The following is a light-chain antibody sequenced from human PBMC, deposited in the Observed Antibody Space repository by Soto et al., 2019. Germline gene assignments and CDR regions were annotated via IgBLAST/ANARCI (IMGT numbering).Light chain of an antibody. CDR1: SSDVGGYNY. CDR3: TSYTSSSTLV. J-gene: IGLJ2*01. V-gene: IGLV2-14*01. Sequence: QSALTQPASVSGSPGQSITISCTGTSSDVGGYNYVSWYQQHPGKAPKLMIYDVSNRPSGVSNRFSGSKSGNTASLTISGHQAEEGADYYCTSYTSSSTLVFGGGTKLTVL. CDR2: DVS.